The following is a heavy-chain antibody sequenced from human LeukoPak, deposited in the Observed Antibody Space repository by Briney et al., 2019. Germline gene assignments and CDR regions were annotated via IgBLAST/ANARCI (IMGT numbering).Heavy chain of an antibody. D-gene: IGHD5-24*01. CDR2: ISGSGGST. Sequence: GGSLRLSCAASGFTFSSYAMSWVRQAPGKGLEWVSGISGSGGSTLYADSVKGRFTISRDNSRNTLYLQMNSLRAEDTAIYYCAKDEMATIRGYFDHWGQGTLVTVSS. V-gene: IGHV3-23*01. CDR3: AKDEMATIRGYFDH. CDR1: GFTFSSYA. J-gene: IGHJ4*02.